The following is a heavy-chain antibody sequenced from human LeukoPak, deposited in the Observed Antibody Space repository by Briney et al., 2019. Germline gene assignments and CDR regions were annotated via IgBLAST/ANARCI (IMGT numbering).Heavy chain of an antibody. CDR2: IAGSGGST. D-gene: IGHD6-13*01. CDR1: GFTVSSYA. V-gene: IGHV3-23*01. J-gene: IGHJ4*02. CDR3: AKVGGGAAAGFFDY. Sequence: GRSLRLSSAPSGFTVSSYAMSWVRQAPGKGPEWVSAIAGSGGSTYCAESAKGGFTTSRDNSKNPLYLQMTSLRAEDTAVYYCAKVGGGAAAGFFDYWGQGTLVTVSS.